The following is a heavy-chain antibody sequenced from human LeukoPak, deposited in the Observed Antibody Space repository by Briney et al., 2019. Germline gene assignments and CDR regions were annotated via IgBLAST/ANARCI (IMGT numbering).Heavy chain of an antibody. Sequence: SETLSLTCTVSGYSISSGYYWGWIRQPPGKGLEWIGSIYHSGSTYYNPSLKSRVTISVVTSQNQFSLNLSSVTAADTALYYCARVSGQFLFYYYMDVWGKGTTVTVSS. J-gene: IGHJ6*03. CDR2: IYHSGST. CDR3: ARVSGQFLFYYYMDV. CDR1: GYSISSGYY. V-gene: IGHV4-38-2*02.